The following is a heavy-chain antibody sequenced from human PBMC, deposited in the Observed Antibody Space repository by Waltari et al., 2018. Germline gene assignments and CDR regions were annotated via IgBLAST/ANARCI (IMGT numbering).Heavy chain of an antibody. Sequence: QVLLQESGPGLVKPSETLSLTCSVSSDSISNYNWNWIRQPPGKGLEWIGYIYYSGTTNSSPSLKSRVPMSVDTSKNQFSLNLSSVTTADTAVYYCARSTNWGSYWYFDLWGRGTLVTVSS. CDR1: SDSISNYN. J-gene: IGHJ2*01. CDR3: ARSTNWGSYWYFDL. CDR2: IYYSGTT. V-gene: IGHV4-59*01. D-gene: IGHD7-27*01.